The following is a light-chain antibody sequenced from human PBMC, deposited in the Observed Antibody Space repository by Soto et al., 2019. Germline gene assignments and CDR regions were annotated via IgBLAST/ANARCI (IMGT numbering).Light chain of an antibody. V-gene: IGLV2-14*03. CDR3: SSYIPRITDWA. Sequence: QSALTQPASVSGSPGQSITISCTGTSSDVGGYNLVSWYQQHPGEAPKLMIYEVTNRLSGVSNRFSGSKSGTTASLTISGLQAEDEADYYCSSYIPRITDWAFGGGTKLTVL. CDR2: EVT. J-gene: IGLJ3*02. CDR1: SSDVGGYNL.